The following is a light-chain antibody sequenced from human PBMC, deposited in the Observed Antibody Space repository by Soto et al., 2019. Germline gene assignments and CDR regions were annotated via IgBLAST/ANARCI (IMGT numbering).Light chain of an antibody. CDR2: EVS. J-gene: IGLJ1*01. CDR1: SSDVGGYNY. CDR3: SSYVGGNNYV. V-gene: IGLV2-8*01. Sequence: QSALTQPPSASGSPGQSVTISCTGTSSDVGGYNYVSWYQQHPGKAPKLMIYEVSKRPSGVPDRFSGSKSGNTASVTVSGHQAEDEADYYCSSYVGGNNYVFGPGTKVTVL.